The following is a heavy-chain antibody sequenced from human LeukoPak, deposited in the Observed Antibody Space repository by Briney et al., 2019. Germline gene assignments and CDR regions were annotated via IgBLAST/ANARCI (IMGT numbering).Heavy chain of an antibody. J-gene: IGHJ5*02. CDR2: IYYSGST. Sequence: KPSETLSLTCTVSGGSISSYYWSWIRQPPGKGLEWIGYIYYSGSTNYNPSLKSRVTMSVDTSKNQFSLKLSSVTAADTAVYYCARGAAGPDSLSNWFDPWGQGTLVTVSS. D-gene: IGHD6-13*01. CDR1: GGSISSYY. V-gene: IGHV4-59*12. CDR3: ARGAAGPDSLSNWFDP.